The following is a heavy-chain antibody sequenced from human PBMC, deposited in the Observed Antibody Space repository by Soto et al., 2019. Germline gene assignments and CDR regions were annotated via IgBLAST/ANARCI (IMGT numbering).Heavy chain of an antibody. D-gene: IGHD3-22*01. CDR2: ISYRGST. Sequence: SETLSLTCTFSSGSITTSYWSWIRQPLGKALEWIGYISYRGSTNYNPSLKSRLTISIDTSKSQISLKLTSMTTADTAVYYCASSGIVGREVNTWFDPWGQGTLVTVSS. CDR1: SGSITTSY. V-gene: IGHV4-59*01. CDR3: ASSGIVGREVNTWFDP. J-gene: IGHJ5*02.